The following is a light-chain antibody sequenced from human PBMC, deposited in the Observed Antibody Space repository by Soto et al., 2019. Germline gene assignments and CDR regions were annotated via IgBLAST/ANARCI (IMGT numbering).Light chain of an antibody. Sequence: QSVLTQPPSVSGAPGQRVTISCTGSSSNIGTPYDVHWYQQLPGTAPKLLIYGNSNRPSGVPDRFSGSKSGTSASLAITGLQAEDEADDYCQSYDSSLSGYVIFGGGTKLTVL. CDR2: GNS. V-gene: IGLV1-40*01. CDR1: SSNIGTPYD. CDR3: QSYDSSLSGYVI. J-gene: IGLJ2*01.